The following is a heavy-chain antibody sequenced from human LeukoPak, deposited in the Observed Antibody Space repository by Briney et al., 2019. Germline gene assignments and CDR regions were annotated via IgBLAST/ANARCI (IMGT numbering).Heavy chain of an antibody. D-gene: IGHD3-22*01. V-gene: IGHV4-39*07. CDR3: AGGYYYDSSGSFDY. CDR2: IYYSGST. Sequence: SETLSLTCTVSGGSISSSSYYWGWIRQPPGKGLEWIGSIYYSGSTNYNPSLKSRVTISVDTSKNQFSLKLSSVTAADTAVYYCAGGYYYDSSGSFDYWGQGTLVTVSS. J-gene: IGHJ4*02. CDR1: GGSISSSSYY.